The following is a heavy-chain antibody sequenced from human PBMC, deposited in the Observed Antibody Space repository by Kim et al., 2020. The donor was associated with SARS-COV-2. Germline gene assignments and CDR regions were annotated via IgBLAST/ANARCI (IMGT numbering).Heavy chain of an antibody. Sequence: NGRGKYEGDSVKGRFHIARDNAKNSIYLHMNSLRAEDPAVYSCARNRIDYWGQGTLVTVSS. J-gene: IGHJ4*02. V-gene: IGHV3-7*01. CDR2: NGRGK. CDR3: ARNRIDY.